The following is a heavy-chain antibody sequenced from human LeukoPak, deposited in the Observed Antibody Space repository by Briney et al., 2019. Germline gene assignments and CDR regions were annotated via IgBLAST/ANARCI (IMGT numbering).Heavy chain of an antibody. CDR1: GYTFTGYY. CDR2: INPSGGT. V-gene: IGHV1-2*02. CDR3: ARVGNYYDSSGYYLPALEY. D-gene: IGHD3-22*01. Sequence: ASVKVSCKASGYTFTGYYLHWVRQAPGQGLEWMGWINPSGGTNYAQKFQGRVTMTRDTSISTAYMELSRLRSDDTAVYYCARVGNYYDSSGYYLPALEYWGQGTLVTVSS. J-gene: IGHJ4*02.